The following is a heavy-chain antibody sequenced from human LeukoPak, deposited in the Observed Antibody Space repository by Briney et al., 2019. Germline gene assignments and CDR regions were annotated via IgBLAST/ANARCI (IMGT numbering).Heavy chain of an antibody. CDR2: IIPILGIA. J-gene: IGHJ6*02. V-gene: IGHV1-69*02. CDR1: GGTFSSYT. Sequence: VASVKVSCKASGGTFSSYTTSWVRQAPGQGLEWMGRIIPILGIANYAQKFQGRVTITADKSTSTAYMELSSLRSEDTAVYYCASPNFADTAMSLGMDVWGQGTTVTVSS. D-gene: IGHD5-18*01. CDR3: ASPNFADTAMSLGMDV.